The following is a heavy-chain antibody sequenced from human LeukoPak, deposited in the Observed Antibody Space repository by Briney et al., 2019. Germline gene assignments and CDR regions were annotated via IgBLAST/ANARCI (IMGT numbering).Heavy chain of an antibody. CDR2: IYYSGST. D-gene: IGHD6-6*01. J-gene: IGHJ5*02. V-gene: IGHV4-28*03. Sequence: SETLSLTCGVSGYSISSSNWWGWIRQPPGKGLEWIGYIYYSGSTNYSPSLRSRVTISVDTSKNQFSLKLSSVTAADTAVYYCARAVVRDNWFDPWGQGTLVTVSS. CDR3: ARAVVRDNWFDP. CDR1: GYSISSSNW.